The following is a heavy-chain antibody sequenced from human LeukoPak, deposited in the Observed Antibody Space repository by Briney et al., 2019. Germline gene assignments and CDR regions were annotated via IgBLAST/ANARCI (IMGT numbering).Heavy chain of an antibody. CDR3: ATMPPSGIVVFDM. CDR1: GDSLSVHF. V-gene: IGHV3-72*01. CDR2: IRNKANSYTT. J-gene: IGHJ3*02. Sequence: GGSLRLSCADPGDSLSVHFMGWVRQAPRKGVGWVWRIRNKANSYTTEYAASVKGRFTISRDDTKNSLYLQMNSVTVEDTAVYCCATMPPSGIVVFDMWGQGTMVTISS. D-gene: IGHD1-26*01.